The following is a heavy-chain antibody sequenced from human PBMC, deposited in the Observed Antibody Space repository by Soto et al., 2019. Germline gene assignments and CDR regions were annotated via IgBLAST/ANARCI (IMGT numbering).Heavy chain of an antibody. CDR3: ARDTPAAAGTYYYGMDV. D-gene: IGHD6-13*01. J-gene: IGHJ6*02. Sequence: AGSMRVSWAAAEFNFSSYSMNWVRQAPGKGLEWVSYISSSSSTIYYADSVKGRFTISRDNAKNSLYLQMNSLRDEDTAVYYCARDTPAAAGTYYYGMDVWGQGTTVTVSS. V-gene: IGHV3-48*02. CDR1: EFNFSSYS. CDR2: ISSSSSTI.